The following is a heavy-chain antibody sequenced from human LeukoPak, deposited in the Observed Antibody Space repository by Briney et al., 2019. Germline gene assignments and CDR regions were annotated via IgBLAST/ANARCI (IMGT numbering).Heavy chain of an antibody. J-gene: IGHJ4*02. V-gene: IGHV3-21*01. CDR3: ASTIVGVTPFDY. Sequence: PGGSLRLSCAASGFTFSSYSMNWVRQAPGKGLEWVSSISSSSSYIYYADSVKGRFTISRDNAKNSLYLQMNSLRAEDTAVYYCASTIVGVTPFDYWGQGTLVTVSS. CDR1: GFTFSSYS. CDR2: ISSSSSYI. D-gene: IGHD1-26*01.